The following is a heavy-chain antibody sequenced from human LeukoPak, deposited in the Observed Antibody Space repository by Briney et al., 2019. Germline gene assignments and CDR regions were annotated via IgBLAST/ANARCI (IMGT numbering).Heavy chain of an antibody. CDR1: GGSFTGYY. CDR3: ARGPTISETGYFDY. V-gene: IGHV4-34*01. D-gene: IGHD1-1*01. CDR2: VNHRGDT. Sequence: SETLSLTCAVYGGSFTGYYWSWIRQSPGKGLHWIAEVNHRGDTNYNPSVKGRVTISVDTTKNQFSLKVTSLTAAETAVYYCARGPTISETGYFDYWGQGTLVTVSS. J-gene: IGHJ4*03.